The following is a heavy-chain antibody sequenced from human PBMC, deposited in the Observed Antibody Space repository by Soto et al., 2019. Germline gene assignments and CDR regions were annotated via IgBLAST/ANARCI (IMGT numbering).Heavy chain of an antibody. V-gene: IGHV4-4*02. CDR3: VSSFRGIFSFYY. D-gene: IGHD3-10*01. CDR2: IYHDGST. CDR1: SGSISSSYW. J-gene: IGHJ4*02. Sequence: QVQLQESGPGLVKPSGTLSLNCAVSSGSISSSYWWSWVRQPPGKGLEWIGEIYHDGSTSYTPSLKGRVTISVDKSKNQFSLMLSSVTAADTAVYYCVSSFRGIFSFYYWGQGTLVTVSS.